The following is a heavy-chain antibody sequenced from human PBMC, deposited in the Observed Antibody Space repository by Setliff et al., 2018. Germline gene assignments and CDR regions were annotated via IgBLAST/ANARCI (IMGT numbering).Heavy chain of an antibody. CDR1: GESFSNNX. CDR2: SDHGGNT. V-gene: IGHV4-34*04. D-gene: IGHD3-16*02. J-gene: IGHJ4*02. Sequence: SETLSLTCSVYGESFSNNXXSWIRQYPGKGLEWIGESDHGGNTTIHPSLKSXXXXSVXXXXXXXXXXXXXXXXXXXAVYYCRLWSHSYHNDYWGQGTLVTVSS. CDR3: RLWSHSYHNDY.